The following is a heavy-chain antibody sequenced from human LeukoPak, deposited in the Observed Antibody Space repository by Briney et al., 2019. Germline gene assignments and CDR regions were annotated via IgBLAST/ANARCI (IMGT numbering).Heavy chain of an antibody. CDR2: ISSRSGLI. V-gene: IGHV3-48*01. J-gene: IGHJ4*02. Sequence: GGSLRLSCAPSGFTFSSYSMHWVRQAPGKGLEWVSYISSRSGLIQYADSVKGRFTISRDNAKNSLYLQMNSLRVDDTAVYFCAGGFGFLIESWGQGTLVTVSS. CDR1: GFTFSSYS. CDR3: AGGFGFLIES. D-gene: IGHD3-16*01.